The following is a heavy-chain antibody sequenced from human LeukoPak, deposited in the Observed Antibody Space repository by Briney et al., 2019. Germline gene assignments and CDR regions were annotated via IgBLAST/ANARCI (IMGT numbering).Heavy chain of an antibody. J-gene: IGHJ4*02. D-gene: IGHD3-22*01. CDR2: INPNTGGT. Sequence: ASVKVSRKASGYTFTGYYMHWVRQAPGQGLEWMGWINPNTGGTNYAQKFQGRVTMTRDTSISTTYMELSRLRSDDTAVYYCASQPYYFDSSGYYDYWGQGTLVTVSS. CDR1: GYTFTGYY. V-gene: IGHV1-2*02. CDR3: ASQPYYFDSSGYYDY.